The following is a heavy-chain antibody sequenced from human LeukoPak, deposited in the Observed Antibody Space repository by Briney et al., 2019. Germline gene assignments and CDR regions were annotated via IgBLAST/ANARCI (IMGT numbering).Heavy chain of an antibody. Sequence: GGSLRLSCAGSGFTFGGYGMHWFRQTPGKGLEWVAVIAYDGSRAFYADSVKGQFTISRGNSKNTMSVQMDDLRAEDTAVYYYTRYNNDHFDYWGQGTLVTVSS. J-gene: IGHJ4*02. D-gene: IGHD1-14*01. CDR2: IAYDGSRA. CDR1: GFTFGGYG. CDR3: TRYNNDHFDY. V-gene: IGHV3-33*01.